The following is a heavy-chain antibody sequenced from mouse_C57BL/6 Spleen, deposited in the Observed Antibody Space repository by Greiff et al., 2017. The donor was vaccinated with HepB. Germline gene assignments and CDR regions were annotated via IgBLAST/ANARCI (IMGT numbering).Heavy chain of an antibody. CDR2: INSDGGST. CDR1: EYEFPSHD. Sequence: DVMLVESGGGLVQPGESLKLSCESNEYEFPSHDMSWVRKTPEKRLELVAAINSDGGSTYYPDTMERRFIISRDNTKKTLNLQMSSLRSEDTALYYCARHGDGQRAMDYWGQGTSVTVSS. D-gene: IGHD2-3*01. J-gene: IGHJ4*01. V-gene: IGHV5-2*01. CDR3: ARHGDGQRAMDY.